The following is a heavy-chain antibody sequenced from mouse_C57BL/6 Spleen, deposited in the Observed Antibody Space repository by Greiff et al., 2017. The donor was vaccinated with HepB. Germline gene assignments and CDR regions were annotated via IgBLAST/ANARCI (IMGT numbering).Heavy chain of an antibody. CDR3: ARSLHYYGSSTFDY. CDR1: GYTFTSYW. D-gene: IGHD1-1*01. CDR2: INPSNGGT. J-gene: IGHJ2*01. Sequence: QVQLQQPGTELVKPGASVKLSCKASGYTFTSYWMHWVKQRPGQGLEWIGNINPSNGGTNYNEKFKSKATLTVDKSTSTAYMQLSSLTSEDSAVYYGARSLHYYGSSTFDYWGQGTTLTVSS. V-gene: IGHV1-53*01.